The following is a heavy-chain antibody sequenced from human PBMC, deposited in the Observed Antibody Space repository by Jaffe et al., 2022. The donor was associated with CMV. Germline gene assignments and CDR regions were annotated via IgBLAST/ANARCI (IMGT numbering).Heavy chain of an antibody. CDR1: GDTFTNYY. V-gene: IGHV1-46*01. J-gene: IGHJ5*01. CDR3: ALQSGTTISWFDS. CDR2: INPSGGTT. Sequence: QVQLVQSGAEVKKPGASVKVSCKASGDTFTNYYIHWVRQAPGQGLEWMGIINPSGGTTSYAQKFQGRVTMTTDTSTSTVHMELSSLRSEDTAVYYCALQSGTTISWFDSWGQGSLVTVSS. D-gene: IGHD1-26*01.